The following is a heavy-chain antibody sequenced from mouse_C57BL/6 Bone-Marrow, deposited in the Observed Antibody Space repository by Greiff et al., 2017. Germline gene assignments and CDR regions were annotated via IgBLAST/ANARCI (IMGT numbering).Heavy chain of an antibody. Sequence: EVKLQESGPELVKPGASVKISCKASGYSFTDYNMNWVKQSNGKSLEWIGVINPNYGTTSYNQKFKGKATLTVDQSSSTAYMQLNSLTSEDSAVYYCARDCYGSRSYYCAMDYWGQGTSVTVSS. V-gene: IGHV1-39*01. D-gene: IGHD1-1*01. CDR1: GYSFTDYN. CDR2: INPNYGTT. J-gene: IGHJ4*01. CDR3: ARDCYGSRSYYCAMDY.